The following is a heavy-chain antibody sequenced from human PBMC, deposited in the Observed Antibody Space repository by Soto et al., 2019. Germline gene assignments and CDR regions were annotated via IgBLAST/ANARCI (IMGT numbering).Heavy chain of an antibody. D-gene: IGHD3-16*01. V-gene: IGHV4-59*11. Sequence: SETLCVTCSGSAGSMSRHCWTGIRQSPGKGLEWIGHVYYSGSTKYNPSLKSRLIISLETSKNQFSLRLSSVTAADTAVYYCAVMGCSYG. CDR2: VYYSGST. CDR1: AGSMSRHC. J-gene: IGHJ6*01. CDR3: AVMGCSYG.